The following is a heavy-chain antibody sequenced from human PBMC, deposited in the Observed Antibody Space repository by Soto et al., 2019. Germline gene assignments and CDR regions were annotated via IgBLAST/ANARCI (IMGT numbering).Heavy chain of an antibody. CDR1: GYTFTSYG. D-gene: IGHD2-2*02. CDR2: ISAYNGNT. Sequence: ASVKVSFKASGYTFTSYGISWVRQAPGQGLEWMGWISAYNGNTNYAQKLQGRVTMTTDTSTSTAYMELRSLRSDDTAVYYCARGSRYCSSTSCYTRYYYYYGMDVWGQGTTVTVSS. J-gene: IGHJ6*02. V-gene: IGHV1-18*04. CDR3: ARGSRYCSSTSCYTRYYYYYGMDV.